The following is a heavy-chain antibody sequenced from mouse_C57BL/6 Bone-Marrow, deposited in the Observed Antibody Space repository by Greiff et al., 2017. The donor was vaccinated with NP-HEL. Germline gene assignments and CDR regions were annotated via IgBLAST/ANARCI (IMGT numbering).Heavy chain of an antibody. Sequence: QVQLKESGAELARPGASVKLSCKASGYTFTSYGISWVKQRTGQGLEWIGEIYPRSGNTYYNEKFKGKATLTADKSSSTAYMELRSLTSEDSAVYFCARGGAAQAYFDYWGQGTTLTVSS. V-gene: IGHV1-81*01. CDR2: IYPRSGNT. CDR3: ARGGAAQAYFDY. J-gene: IGHJ2*01. CDR1: GYTFTSYG. D-gene: IGHD3-2*02.